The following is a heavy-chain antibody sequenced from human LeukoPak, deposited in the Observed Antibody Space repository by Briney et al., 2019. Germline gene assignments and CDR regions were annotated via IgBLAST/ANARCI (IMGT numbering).Heavy chain of an antibody. Sequence: PSETLSLTCTVSGGSISSYYWSWIRQPAGKGLEWTGRIYTSGSTSYNPSLKSRVTMSVDTSKNQFSLKLSSVTAADTAVYYCARDLRACSSTSCYMGYYYGMDVWGQGTTVTVSS. CDR2: IYTSGST. CDR1: GGSISSYY. CDR3: ARDLRACSSTSCYMGYYYGMDV. V-gene: IGHV4-4*07. J-gene: IGHJ6*02. D-gene: IGHD2-2*02.